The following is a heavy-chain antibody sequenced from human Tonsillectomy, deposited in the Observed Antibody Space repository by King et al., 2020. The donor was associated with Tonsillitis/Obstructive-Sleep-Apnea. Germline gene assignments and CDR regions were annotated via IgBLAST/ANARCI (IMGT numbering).Heavy chain of an antibody. J-gene: IGHJ3*02. CDR3: ASSYGDHGDDAFDI. CDR2: ISSSGSTI. CDR1: GFTFSSYE. Sequence: VQLVESGGGLVQPGGSLRLSCAASGFTFSSYEMNWVRQAPGKGLEWVSYISSSGSTIYYADSVKGRFTISRDNAKNSLYLQMNSLRAEDTAVYYCASSYGDHGDDAFDIWGQGTMVTVSS. D-gene: IGHD4-17*01. V-gene: IGHV3-48*03.